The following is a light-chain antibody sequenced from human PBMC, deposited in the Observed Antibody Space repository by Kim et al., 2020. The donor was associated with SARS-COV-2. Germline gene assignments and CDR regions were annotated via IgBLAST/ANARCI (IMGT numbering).Light chain of an antibody. CDR2: SNN. Sequence: RVTIFCSGSSSNISSNFVNWYQHIPGTAPKLLIYSNNQRPSGVPDRFSGSKSGTSASLAISGLQSEDEADYHCASGDDSLSGSWVFGGGTQLTVL. J-gene: IGLJ3*02. V-gene: IGLV1-44*01. CDR1: SSNISSNF. CDR3: ASGDDSLSGSWV.